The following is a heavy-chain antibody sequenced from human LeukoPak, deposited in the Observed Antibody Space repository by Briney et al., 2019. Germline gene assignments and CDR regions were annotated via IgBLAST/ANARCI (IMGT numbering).Heavy chain of an antibody. CDR2: ISYDGSNK. CDR1: GFTFSSYD. V-gene: IGHV3-30*04. J-gene: IGHJ6*04. CDR3: ARVEEGLYVLRYFDRMDV. Sequence: GGSLRLSCAASGFTFSSYDMHWVRQAPGKGLEWVADISYDGSNKYYADSVKGRFTISRDNSKNTLYLQMNSLRAEDTAVYYCARVEEGLYVLRYFDRMDVWGKGTPVTVSS. D-gene: IGHD3-9*01.